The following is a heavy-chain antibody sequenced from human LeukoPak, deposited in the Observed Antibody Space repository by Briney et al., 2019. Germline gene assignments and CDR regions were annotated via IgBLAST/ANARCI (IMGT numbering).Heavy chain of an antibody. D-gene: IGHD2-2*02. J-gene: IGHJ6*02. CDR2: INHSGST. Sequence: SETLSLTCAVYGGSFSGYYWSWIRQPPGKGLEWIGEINHSGSTNYNPSLKSRVTISVDTSKNQFSLKLSSVTAADTAVYYCARAPLPYCSSTSCYIDCGMDVWGQGTTVTVSS. CDR1: GGSFSGYY. V-gene: IGHV4-34*01. CDR3: ARAPLPYCSSTSCYIDCGMDV.